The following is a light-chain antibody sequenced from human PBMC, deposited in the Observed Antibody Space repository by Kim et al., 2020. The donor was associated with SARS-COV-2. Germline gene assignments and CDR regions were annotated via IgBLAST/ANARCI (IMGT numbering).Light chain of an antibody. CDR1: QDISDY. V-gene: IGKV1-33*01. J-gene: IGKJ2*01. CDR3: QHYTLPPYT. CDR2: DAS. Sequence: QMTQSPSSLSASIGDRVTITCQASQDISDYLNWYQQKPGKAPKLLIYDASNLQTGVPSRFSGSGSGTDFTLTISRLQPEDFATYFCQHYTLPPYTFGQGTKLEI.